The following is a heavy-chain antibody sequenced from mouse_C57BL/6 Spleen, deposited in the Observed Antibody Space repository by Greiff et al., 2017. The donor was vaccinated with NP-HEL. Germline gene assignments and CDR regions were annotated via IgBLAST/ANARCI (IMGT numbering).Heavy chain of an antibody. CDR3: ARKPPTTWFDY. CDR2: INPNNGGT. V-gene: IGHV1-26*01. Sequence: VQLQQSGPELVKPGASVKISCKASGYTFTDYYMNWVKQSHGKSLEWIGDINPNNGGTSYNQKFKGKATLTVDKSSSTAYMELRSLTSEDSAVYYCARKPPTTWFDYWGQGTTLTVSS. CDR1: GYTFTDYY. D-gene: IGHD4-1*02. J-gene: IGHJ2*01.